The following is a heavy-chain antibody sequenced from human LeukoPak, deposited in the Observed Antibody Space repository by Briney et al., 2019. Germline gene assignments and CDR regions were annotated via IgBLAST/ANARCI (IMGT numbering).Heavy chain of an antibody. J-gene: IGHJ4*02. V-gene: IGHV3-48*04. CDR3: ARDRGGSYSAIDY. CDR2: ISSSSSTI. D-gene: IGHD1-26*01. CDR1: GFTFSSYG. Sequence: PGRSLRLSCAASGFTFSSYGMHWVRQAPGKGLEWVSFISSSSSTIYYADSVKGRFTISRDSAKNSLYLQMNSLRAEDTAVYYCARDRGGSYSAIDYWGQGTLVTVSS.